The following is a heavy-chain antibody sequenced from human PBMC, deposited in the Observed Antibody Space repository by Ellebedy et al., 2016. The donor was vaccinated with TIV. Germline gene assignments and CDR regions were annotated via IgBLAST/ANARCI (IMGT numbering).Heavy chain of an antibody. J-gene: IGHJ5*02. CDR3: AKVVKGSLDP. V-gene: IGHV3-11*01. CDR1: GFSFSDSY. Sequence: GGSLRLXCAASGFSFSDSYMSWIRQAPGKGLEWVSYISSGGTTIHYADSGKGRFTISRDNAKNSLYLQMNSLRAEDTAVYYCAKVVKGSLDPWGQGTLVTISS. CDR2: ISSGGTTI. D-gene: IGHD2-15*01.